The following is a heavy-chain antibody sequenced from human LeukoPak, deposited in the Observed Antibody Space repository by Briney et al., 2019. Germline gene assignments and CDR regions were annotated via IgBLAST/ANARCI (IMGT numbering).Heavy chain of an antibody. D-gene: IGHD4-17*01. J-gene: IGHJ6*04. CDR3: AREGPTVTTPMDV. CDR2: IRTDGSEV. Sequence: SGGSLRLSCAASGFTFSSYWMQWVRQPPGKGLVRVSRIRTDGSEVSYADSVQGRFTISRDNAKNTVYLQMNSLRDDDTAVYYCAREGPTVTTPMDVWGKGTTVTVSS. V-gene: IGHV3-74*01. CDR1: GFTFSSYW.